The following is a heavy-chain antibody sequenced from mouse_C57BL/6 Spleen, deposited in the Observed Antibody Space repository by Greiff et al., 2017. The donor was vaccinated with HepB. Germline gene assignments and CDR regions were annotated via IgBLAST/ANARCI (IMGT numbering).Heavy chain of an antibody. V-gene: IGHV1-15*01. CDR2: IDPETGGT. CDR3: TRGGNYYYGSSFFDY. D-gene: IGHD1-1*01. Sequence: VQLQQSGAELVRPGASVTLSCKASGYTFTDYEMHWVKQTPVHGLEWIGAIDPETGGTAYNQKFKGKAILTADKSSSTAYMELRSLTSEDSAVYYCTRGGNYYYGSSFFDYWGQGTTLTVSS. J-gene: IGHJ2*01. CDR1: GYTFTDYE.